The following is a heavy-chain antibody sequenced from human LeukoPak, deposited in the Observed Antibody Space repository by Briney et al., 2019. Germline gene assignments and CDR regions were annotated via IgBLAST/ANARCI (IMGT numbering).Heavy chain of an antibody. D-gene: IGHD1-26*01. CDR1: GSTFSSYA. CDR2: ISGSGVTT. V-gene: IGHV3-23*01. CDR3: VKKVVVGATSPYSDFQD. Sequence: GGSLRLSCIASGSTFSSYAMGWVRQAPGKGLDWVSAISGSGVTTHYAGSVQGRFSISRDNSKNTLYLQMNSLRVEDTALYYCVKKVVVGATSPYSDFQDWGQGTLVTVSS. J-gene: IGHJ1*01.